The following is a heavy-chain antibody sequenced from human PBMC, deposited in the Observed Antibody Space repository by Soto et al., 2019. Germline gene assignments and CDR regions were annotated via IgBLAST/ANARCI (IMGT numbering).Heavy chain of an antibody. Sequence: QAQLEESGGEVKKPGSSVKVSCKASRVAFSKFIVTWVRQAPGLGLEWVGGIISIFGTANYAQKFEGRVPITADESTSTSYIEVNNLRSEHTAVYYCTKVRYSSPMGYYYRMDVWGQGTTVTVSS. CDR3: TKVRYSSPMGYYYRMDV. V-gene: IGHV1-69*01. CDR2: IISIFGTA. J-gene: IGHJ6*02. D-gene: IGHD6-19*01. CDR1: RVAFSKFI.